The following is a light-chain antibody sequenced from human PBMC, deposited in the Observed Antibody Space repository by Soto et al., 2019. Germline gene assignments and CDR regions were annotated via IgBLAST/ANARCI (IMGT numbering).Light chain of an antibody. Sequence: QSALTQPASVSGSPGQSITISCTGTSSDVGGYDYVSWYQQHPGKAPKLMIYDVSDRPTEVSKRLSGSKSGNTAYLTISGLQAEDEADYYCSSYTSISTWLFGGGTKVTVL. CDR2: DVS. CDR3: SSYTSISTWL. J-gene: IGLJ2*01. V-gene: IGLV2-14*03. CDR1: SSDVGGYDY.